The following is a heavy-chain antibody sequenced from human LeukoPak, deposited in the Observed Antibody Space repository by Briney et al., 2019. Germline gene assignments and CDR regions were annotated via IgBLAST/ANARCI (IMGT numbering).Heavy chain of an antibody. V-gene: IGHV3-53*01. CDR1: GFTVSSNY. J-gene: IGHJ4*02. CDR2: IYSDGST. D-gene: IGHD1-26*01. CDR3: AKDEPWELPDY. Sequence: GGSLRLSCAASGFTVSSNYMSRVRQAPGSGLEWVSVIYSDGSTYYADSVKGRFTISRDNSKNTLYLQMNSLRAEDTAVYYCAKDEPWELPDYWGQGTLVTVSS.